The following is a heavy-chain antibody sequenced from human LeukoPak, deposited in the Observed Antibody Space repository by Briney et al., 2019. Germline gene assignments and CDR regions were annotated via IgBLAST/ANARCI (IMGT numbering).Heavy chain of an antibody. CDR2: ISAYNGNT. D-gene: IGHD3-10*01. V-gene: IGHV1-18*01. J-gene: IGHJ6*03. CDR3: ARTGYYYGSGTYSEDYYYYTDV. CDR1: GYTFTSYG. Sequence: WASVKVSCKASGYTFTSYGISWVRQAPGQGLEWMGWISAYNGNTNYAQKLQGRGTMTTDTSTSTAYMELRSLRSDDTAVYYCARTGYYYGSGTYSEDYYYYTDVWGKGTTVTVSS.